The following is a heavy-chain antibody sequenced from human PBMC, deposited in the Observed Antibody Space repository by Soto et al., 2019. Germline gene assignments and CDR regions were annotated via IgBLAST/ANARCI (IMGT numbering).Heavy chain of an antibody. CDR1: GGSFSGYY. J-gene: IGHJ4*02. CDR3: ARGRVRYSSGPSYFDY. D-gene: IGHD6-19*01. CDR2: INHSGST. V-gene: IGHV4-34*01. Sequence: SETLSLTCAVYGGSFSGYYWSWIRQPPGKGLEWIGEINHSGSTNYNPSLKSRVTISVDTSKNQFSLKLSSVTAADTAVYYCARGRVRYSSGPSYFDYWGQGTLVTVS.